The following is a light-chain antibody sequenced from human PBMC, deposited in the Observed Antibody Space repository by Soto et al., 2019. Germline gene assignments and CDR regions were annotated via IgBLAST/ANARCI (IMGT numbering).Light chain of an antibody. CDR3: QHMRT. Sequence: GDRVTITFRASQNTNNWIAWYQQKPGKAPKFLIYNASTLESGVPSRFRGSGFGTEFSLTISSLQPDDFGSYYCQHMRTFGQGTKVEMK. CDR1: QNTNNW. CDR2: NAS. V-gene: IGKV1-5*01. J-gene: IGKJ1*01.